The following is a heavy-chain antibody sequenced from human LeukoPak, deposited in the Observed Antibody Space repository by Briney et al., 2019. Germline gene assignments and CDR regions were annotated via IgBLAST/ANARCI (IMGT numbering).Heavy chain of an antibody. CDR2: INTNTGNP. CDR3: ARDLRRLQQKYSSSWYRDY. CDR1: GYTFTSYA. V-gene: IGHV7-4-1*02. Sequence: ASVKVSCKASGYTFTSYAMNWVRQAPGQGLEWMGWINTNTGNPTYAQGFTGRFVFSLDTSVSTAYLQISSLKAEDTAVYYCARDLRRLQQKYSSSWYRDYWGQGTLVTVSS. D-gene: IGHD6-13*01. J-gene: IGHJ4*02.